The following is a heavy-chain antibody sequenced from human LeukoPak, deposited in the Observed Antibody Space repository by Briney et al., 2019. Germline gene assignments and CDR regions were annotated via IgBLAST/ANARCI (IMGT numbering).Heavy chain of an antibody. Sequence: SETLSLTCAVSGGSISSSNWWSWVRQPLGKGLEWIGEIYHSGSTNYNPSLKSRVTISVDKSKNQFSLKLSSVTAADTAVYYRARLVRGVIIIHGMDVWGQGTTVTVSS. D-gene: IGHD3-10*01. J-gene: IGHJ6*02. CDR1: GGSISSSNW. V-gene: IGHV4-4*02. CDR3: ARLVRGVIIIHGMDV. CDR2: IYHSGST.